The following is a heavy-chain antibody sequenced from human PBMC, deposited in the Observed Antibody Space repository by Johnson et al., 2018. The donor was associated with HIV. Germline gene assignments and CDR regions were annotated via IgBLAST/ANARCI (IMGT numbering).Heavy chain of an antibody. V-gene: IGHV3-30-3*01. J-gene: IGHJ3*02. CDR1: GFTFSSYA. CDR2: ISYGGNKQ. CDR3: AGTSSGWFYAFDI. Sequence: QVQLVESGGGVVQPGGSLRLSCAASGFTFSSYAMHWVRQPPGKGLEWVAVISYGGNKQYYADSVKGRFTISRDNSKNTLYLQLNSLRAEDTAVYYCAGTSSGWFYAFDIWGQGTMVTVSS. D-gene: IGHD6-19*01.